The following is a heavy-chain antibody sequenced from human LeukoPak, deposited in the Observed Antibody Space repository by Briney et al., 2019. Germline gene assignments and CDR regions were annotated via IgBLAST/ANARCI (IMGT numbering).Heavy chain of an antibody. CDR3: AREVGATDY. D-gene: IGHD1-26*01. CDR1: GGTFSSYA. Sequence: ASVKVSCKASGGTFSSYAISWVRQAPGQGLEWMGRINPNSGGTNYAQKFQGRVTMTRDTSISTAYMELSRLRSDDTAVYYCAREVGATDYWGQGTLVTVSS. J-gene: IGHJ4*02. CDR2: INPNSGGT. V-gene: IGHV1-2*06.